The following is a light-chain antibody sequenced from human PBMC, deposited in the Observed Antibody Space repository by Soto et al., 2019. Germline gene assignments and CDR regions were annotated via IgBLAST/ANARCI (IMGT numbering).Light chain of an antibody. CDR3: QQYNNWLWT. CDR2: GAS. V-gene: IGKV3-15*01. Sequence: EIVMTPSPATLSVSPGERATLSCRASQSVSSNLAWYQQKPGQAPRLLIYGASTRATGIPARFSGSGSGTEFTLTISSLQAEEGAVYYCQQYNNWLWTFGQGTKVDIK. CDR1: QSVSSN. J-gene: IGKJ1*01.